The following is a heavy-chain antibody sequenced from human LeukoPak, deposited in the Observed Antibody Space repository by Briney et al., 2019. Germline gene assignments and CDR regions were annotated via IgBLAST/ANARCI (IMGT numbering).Heavy chain of an antibody. CDR2: IKGDERST. CDR1: GFTFSSYW. J-gene: IGHJ6*03. D-gene: IGHD3-22*01. Sequence: GGSLRLSCAASGFTFSSYWLHWVRQAPGKGLVWVSRIKGDERSTNYADSVKGRFTISRDNAKNTLHLQMNSLRAEDTAVYYCARDPSGYWGGYYMDVWGKGTTVTVSS. V-gene: IGHV3-74*01. CDR3: ARDPSGYWGGYYMDV.